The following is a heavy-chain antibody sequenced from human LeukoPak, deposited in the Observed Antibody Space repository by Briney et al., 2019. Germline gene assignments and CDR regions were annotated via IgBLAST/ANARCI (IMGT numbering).Heavy chain of an antibody. V-gene: IGHV3-9*01. CDR2: ISWNSGSI. Sequence: GRSLRLSCAASGFTFDDYAMHWVRQAPGKGLEWVSGISWNSGSIGYADSVKGRFTISRDNAKNSLYLQMNSLRAEDTALYYCAKAGIAVAGTDVYSDYWGQGTLVTVSS. CDR1: GFTFDDYA. CDR3: AKAGIAVAGTDVYSDY. D-gene: IGHD6-19*01. J-gene: IGHJ4*02.